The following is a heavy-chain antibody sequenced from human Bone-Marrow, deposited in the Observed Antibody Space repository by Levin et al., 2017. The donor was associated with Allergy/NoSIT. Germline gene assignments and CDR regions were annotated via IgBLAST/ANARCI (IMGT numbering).Heavy chain of an antibody. J-gene: IGHJ6*02. CDR1: GFTFYSYA. D-gene: IGHD1-7*01. V-gene: IGHV3-23*01. CDR3: ARERITGTTWGGIYGMDV. Sequence: PAGGSLRLSCSASGFTFYSYAMNWIRQAPGKGLEWVSSISGSGGTTYYADSVKGRFTISRDNSRNTLYLEMNILRAEDTAVYYCARERITGTTWGGIYGMDVWGQGTTVTVSS. CDR2: ISGSGGTT.